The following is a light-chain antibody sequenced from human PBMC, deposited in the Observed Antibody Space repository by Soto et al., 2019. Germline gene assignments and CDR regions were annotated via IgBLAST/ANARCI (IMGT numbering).Light chain of an antibody. Sequence: EIVLTQSPGPLSLSPVERATLSCRASQSVSSSYLAWYQQKPGQAPRLLIYGASSRATGIPDRFSGTGSGTDFTLTISRLEPEDFAVYYCQQYDSSPETFGQGTKVDIK. CDR3: QQYDSSPET. V-gene: IGKV3-20*01. J-gene: IGKJ1*01. CDR1: QSVSSSY. CDR2: GAS.